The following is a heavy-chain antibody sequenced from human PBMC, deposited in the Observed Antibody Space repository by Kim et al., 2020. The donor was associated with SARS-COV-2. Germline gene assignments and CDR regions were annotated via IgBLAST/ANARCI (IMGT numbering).Heavy chain of an antibody. Sequence: SVKVSCKASGGTFSSYTISWVRQAPGQGLEWMGRIIPILGIANYAQKFQGRVTITADKSTSTAYMELSSLRSEDTAVYYCALAIGIAAAEWFDPWGQGTLVTVSP. CDR3: ALAIGIAAAEWFDP. D-gene: IGHD6-13*01. V-gene: IGHV1-69*02. CDR1: GGTFSSYT. CDR2: IIPILGIA. J-gene: IGHJ5*02.